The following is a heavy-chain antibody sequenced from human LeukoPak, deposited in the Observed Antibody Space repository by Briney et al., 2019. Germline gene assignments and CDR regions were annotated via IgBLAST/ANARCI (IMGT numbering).Heavy chain of an antibody. D-gene: IGHD3-10*01. J-gene: IGHJ5*02. CDR3: ARGPSYYYGSGSSPGDNWFDP. CDR1: GYTFTSYG. V-gene: IGHV1-46*01. CDR2: INPSGQWT. Sequence: ASVKVSCKASGYTFTSYGISWVRQAPGQGLEWMGSINPSGQWTSYAQKFQGRVTLTRDVSTSTDYLELSSLRSEDTAVYYCARGPSYYYGSGSSPGDNWFDPWGQGTLVTVSS.